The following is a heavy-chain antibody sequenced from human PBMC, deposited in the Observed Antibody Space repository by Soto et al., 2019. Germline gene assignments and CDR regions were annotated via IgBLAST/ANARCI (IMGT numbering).Heavy chain of an antibody. CDR2: ILKKADGYTT. CDR1: GFTITDHH. J-gene: IGHJ4*02. CDR3: TRLRLGVTTRYFDY. V-gene: IGHV3-72*01. Sequence: PGGSLRLSCVASGFTITDHHMDWVRQAPGKGLEWVGRILKKADGYTTEYAASVRGRFTISTDDSKNSLNLQMSSLKTEDTAVYYCTRLRLGVTTRYFDYWGQGTLVTVSS. D-gene: IGHD4-4*01.